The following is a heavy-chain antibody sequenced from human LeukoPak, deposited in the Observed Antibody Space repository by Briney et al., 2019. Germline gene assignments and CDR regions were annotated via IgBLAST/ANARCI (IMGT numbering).Heavy chain of an antibody. CDR3: ARQYFGYYYMDV. CDR2: LYYSGST. J-gene: IGHJ6*03. V-gene: IGHV4-39*01. Sequence: PSETLSLTCTVSGGSITSNSYYWGWIRQPPGKGLEWIGSLYYSGSTYYNPSLKSPVTISVDTSKNQFSLKLTSVTAADTAVYYCARQYFGYYYMDVWGKGTTVTVSS. CDR1: GGSITSNSYY. D-gene: IGHD3-9*01.